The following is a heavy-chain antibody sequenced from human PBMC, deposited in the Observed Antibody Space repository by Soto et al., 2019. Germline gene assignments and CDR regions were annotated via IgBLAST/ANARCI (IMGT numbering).Heavy chain of an antibody. CDR3: ARSQGDYEPYYYYGMDV. D-gene: IGHD4-17*01. CDR2: IYPGDSDT. CDR1: GYSFTSYW. J-gene: IGHJ6*02. V-gene: IGHV5-51*01. Sequence: GESLKISCRGSGYSFTSYWIGWVRQMPGKGLEWMGIIYPGDSDTRYSPSFQGQVTISADKSISTAYLQWSSLKASDTAMYYCARSQGDYEPYYYYGMDVWGQGTTVTVSS.